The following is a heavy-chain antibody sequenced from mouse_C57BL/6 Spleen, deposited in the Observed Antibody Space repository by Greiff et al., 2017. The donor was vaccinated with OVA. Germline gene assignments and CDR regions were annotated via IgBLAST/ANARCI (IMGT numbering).Heavy chain of an antibody. V-gene: IGHV1-69*01. CDR3: ARRAYYSKEDWFAY. CDR1: GYTFTSYW. Sequence: QVQLQQPGAELVMPGASVKLSCKASGYTFTSYWMHWVKQRPGQGLEWIGEIDPSDSYTNYNQKFKGKSTLTVDKSSSTAYMQLSSLTSEDSAVYYCARRAYYSKEDWFAYWGQGTLVTVSA. CDR2: IDPSDSYT. D-gene: IGHD2-5*01. J-gene: IGHJ3*01.